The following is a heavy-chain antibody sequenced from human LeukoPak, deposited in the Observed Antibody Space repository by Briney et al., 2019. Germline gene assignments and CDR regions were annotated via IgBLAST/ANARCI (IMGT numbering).Heavy chain of an antibody. D-gene: IGHD5-12*01. V-gene: IGHV1-46*01. CDR1: GYTFTGYY. J-gene: IGHJ3*02. CDR3: ARERPLNSGYDGFPTRDPFDI. CDR2: INPSGGST. Sequence: GASVKVSCKASGYTFTGYYMHWVRQAPGQGLEWMGIINPSGGSTNYARKFQGRVTMTSDTSTSTVYMELSSLRSEDTAIFYCARERPLNSGYDGFPTRDPFDIWGQGTMVTVSS.